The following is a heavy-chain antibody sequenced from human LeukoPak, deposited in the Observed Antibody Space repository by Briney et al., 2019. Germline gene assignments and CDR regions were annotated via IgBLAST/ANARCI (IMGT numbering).Heavy chain of an antibody. D-gene: IGHD3-22*01. CDR3: ARQNLTYYYDSSCYFHAFYI. CDR2: IYPGDSDT. Sequence: PGESLKISCKGSGYSFTSYWIGWVRQMPGKGLEWMGIIYPGDSDTKFNPSFQGQVTISADKSISTPYLQWSSLKASDTAMYYCARQNLTYYYDSSCYFHAFYIWGQGTMVTVSS. J-gene: IGHJ3*02. V-gene: IGHV5-51*01. CDR1: GYSFTSYW.